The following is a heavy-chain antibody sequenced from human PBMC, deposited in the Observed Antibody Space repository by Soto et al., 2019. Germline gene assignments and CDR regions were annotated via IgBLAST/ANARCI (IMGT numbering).Heavy chain of an antibody. Sequence: SETLSLTCTVSCGSISSYYWSWIRQPPGKGLEWIGYIYYSGSTNYNPSLKSRVTISVDTSKNQFSLKLSSVTAADTAVYYCARGNTIFGVVIRSYYYYGMDVWGQGTTVTVSS. CDR3: ARGNTIFGVVIRSYYYYGMDV. D-gene: IGHD3-3*01. V-gene: IGHV4-59*01. CDR1: CGSISSYY. J-gene: IGHJ6*02. CDR2: IYYSGST.